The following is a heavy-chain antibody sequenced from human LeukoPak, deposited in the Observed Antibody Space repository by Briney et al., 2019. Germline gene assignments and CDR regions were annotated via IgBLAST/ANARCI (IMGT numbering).Heavy chain of an antibody. V-gene: IGHV1-2*02. CDR1: GYTFTGYY. J-gene: IGHJ5*02. Sequence: ASVKVSRKASGYTFTGYYMHWVRQAPGQGLEWMGWINPKSGGTNYEQKFQGRVIMTRDTSISTAYMELSRLTSDDTAVYYCARHMTTANNWFDPWGQGTLVTVSS. CDR3: ARHMTTANNWFDP. CDR2: INPKSGGT. D-gene: IGHD1-1*01.